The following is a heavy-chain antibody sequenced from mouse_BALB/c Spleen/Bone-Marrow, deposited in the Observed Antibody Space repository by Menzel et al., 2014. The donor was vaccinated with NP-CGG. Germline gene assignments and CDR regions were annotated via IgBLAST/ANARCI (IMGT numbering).Heavy chain of an antibody. J-gene: IGHJ2*01. CDR3: ARGAYYRFFDY. V-gene: IGHV2-9*02. D-gene: IGHD2-14*01. CDR1: GLSLNNNG. CDR2: IRAGGST. Sequence: VQLQNSRPGLVAPSQSLSITCTVSGLSLNNNGVHWVRQPPGKSLEWLGGIRAGGSTNYNSALMSRLSISKDNSKSQVFLKMNSLQTDDTAMYYCARGAYYRFFDYWGQGTTLTVSS.